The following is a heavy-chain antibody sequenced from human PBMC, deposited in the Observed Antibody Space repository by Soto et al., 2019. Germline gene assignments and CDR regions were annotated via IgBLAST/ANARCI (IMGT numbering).Heavy chain of an antibody. D-gene: IGHD5-12*01. V-gene: IGHV3-11*01. CDR2: ISSSGSTI. CDR1: GFTFSDYY. CDR3: ARVKEIGLGWLSSWDY. Sequence: GGSLRLSCAASGFTFSDYYMSWIRQAPGKGLEWVSYISSSGSTIYYADSVKGRFTISRDNAKNSLYQQMNSLRVEDTAVYYWARVKEIGLGWLSSWDYWCQGTLVTVSS. J-gene: IGHJ4*02.